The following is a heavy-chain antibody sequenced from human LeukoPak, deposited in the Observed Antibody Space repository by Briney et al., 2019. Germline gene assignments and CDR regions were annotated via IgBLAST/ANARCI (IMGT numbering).Heavy chain of an antibody. Sequence: SETRSLTCTVSGGSISTFHWSWIRLPPGKGLEWIGYIYYSGSTNYNPSLKSRVTMSVNTSKTQFSLKLSSVTAADPAVYYCARSKDIVGPRGQGTLVTVSS. J-gene: IGHJ5*02. CDR2: IYYSGST. CDR1: GGSISTFH. D-gene: IGHD2-15*01. V-gene: IGHV4-59*01. CDR3: ARSKDIVGP.